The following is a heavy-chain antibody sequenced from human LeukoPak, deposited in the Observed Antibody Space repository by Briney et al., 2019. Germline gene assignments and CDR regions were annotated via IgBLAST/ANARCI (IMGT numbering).Heavy chain of an antibody. CDR3: VKDRRYSSNWYYFDY. D-gene: IGHD6-13*01. Sequence: QTGGSLRLSCSAPGFTFSSYGMHWVRQAPGKGLEYVSAISSNGGSTYYADSVKGRFTISRDNSKNTLYLQMSSLRAEDTAVYYCVKDRRYSSNWYYFDYWGQGTLVIVSS. J-gene: IGHJ4*02. CDR2: ISSNGGST. V-gene: IGHV3-64D*09. CDR1: GFTFSSYG.